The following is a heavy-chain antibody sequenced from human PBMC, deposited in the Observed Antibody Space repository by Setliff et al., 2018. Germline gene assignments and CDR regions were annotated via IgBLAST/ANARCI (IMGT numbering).Heavy chain of an antibody. CDR3: APLTRRYGSGSYPFDY. CDR1: GYTLTELS. J-gene: IGHJ4*01. Sequence: GASVKVSCKVSGYTLTELSMHWVRQAPGKGLEWMGGFDPEDGETIYAQKFQGRVTMTEDTSTDTAYMELSSLRSEDTAVYYCAPLTRRYGSGSYPFDYWGHGTLVTVSS. D-gene: IGHD3-10*01. CDR2: FDPEDGET. V-gene: IGHV1-24*01.